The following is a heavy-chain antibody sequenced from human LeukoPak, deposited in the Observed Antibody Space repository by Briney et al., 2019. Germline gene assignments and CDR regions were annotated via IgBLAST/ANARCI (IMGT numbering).Heavy chain of an antibody. J-gene: IGHJ5*02. V-gene: IGHV4-39*01. CDR1: DGSISGSDNY. D-gene: IGHD3-16*01. CDR2: VSYSGST. CDR3: ATTTYIVAWGNWFHR. Sequence: SETLSLTCSVSDGSISGSDNYWCWVRQSPGKGLKWIGSVSYSGSTFYNPSLFSRVTISVDTSRNQFSLKLDSVTSADTSVYYSATTTYIVAWGNWFHRWGQGALVTVS.